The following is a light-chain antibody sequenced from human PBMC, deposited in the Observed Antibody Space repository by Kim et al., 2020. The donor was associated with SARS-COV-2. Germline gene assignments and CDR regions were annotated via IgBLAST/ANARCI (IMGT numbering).Light chain of an antibody. CDR3: QKYNGAPWT. CDR1: QGINND. V-gene: IGKV1-27*01. Sequence: SSVRDRVTITCRASQGINNDLAWYQQKPGKVPKVLIYAASALQSGVPSRFSGSGSGTDFTLTISSLQPEDVGTYYCQKYNGAPWTFGQGTKVDIK. CDR2: AAS. J-gene: IGKJ1*01.